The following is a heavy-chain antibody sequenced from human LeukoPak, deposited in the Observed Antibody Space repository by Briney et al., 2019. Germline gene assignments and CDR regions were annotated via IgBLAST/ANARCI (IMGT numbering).Heavy chain of an antibody. CDR1: GGSISTYF. J-gene: IGHJ4*02. D-gene: IGHD3-22*01. Sequence: SETLSLTCTVSGGSISTYFWSWIRQPPGKGLEWIGYIYYSGSTNYNPSLKSRVTISVDTSKNQFSLKLSSVTAADTAVYHCASSDSSGYPYYFDYWSQGTLVTVSS. CDR3: ASSDSSGYPYYFDY. V-gene: IGHV4-59*01. CDR2: IYYSGST.